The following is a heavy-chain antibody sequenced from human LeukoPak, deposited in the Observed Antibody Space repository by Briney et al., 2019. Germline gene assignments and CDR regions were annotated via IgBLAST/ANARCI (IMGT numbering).Heavy chain of an antibody. J-gene: IGHJ4*02. CDR1: GYTFTGYY. V-gene: IGHV1-2*02. D-gene: IGHD3-3*01. CDR2: INPNSGGT. Sequence: ASVKVSCKASGYTFTGYYMHWVRQAPGQGLEWMGWINPNSGGTNYAQKFQGRVTMTRDTSISTAYMELSRLRSDDTAVYYCARDYKFRIFGVGHLGPYYGYWGQGTLVTVSS. CDR3: ARDYKFRIFGVGHLGPYYGY.